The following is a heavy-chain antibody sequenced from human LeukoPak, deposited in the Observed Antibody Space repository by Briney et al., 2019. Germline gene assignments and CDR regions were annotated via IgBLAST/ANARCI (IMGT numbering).Heavy chain of an antibody. Sequence: SVKVSCTASGGTFSSYAISWVRQAPGQGLEWMGGIIPIFGTANYAQKFQGRVTITADESTSTAYMELSSLRSEDTAVYYCARDRVAAADHYYYGMDVWGQGTTVTVSS. CDR3: ARDRVAAADHYYYGMDV. CDR2: IIPIFGTA. J-gene: IGHJ6*02. V-gene: IGHV1-69*13. CDR1: GGTFSSYA. D-gene: IGHD6-13*01.